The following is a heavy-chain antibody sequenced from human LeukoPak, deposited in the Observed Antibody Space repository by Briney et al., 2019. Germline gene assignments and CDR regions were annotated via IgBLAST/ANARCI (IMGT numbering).Heavy chain of an antibody. Sequence: PGRSLRLSCAASGFTFSSYGMHWVRQAPGKGLEWVAVIWYDGSNKYYADSVKGRFTISRDNSKNTLYLQMNSLRAEDTAVYYCARHGDYRAFDIWGQGTMVTASS. CDR2: IWYDGSNK. J-gene: IGHJ3*02. D-gene: IGHD4-17*01. V-gene: IGHV3-33*01. CDR1: GFTFSSYG. CDR3: ARHGDYRAFDI.